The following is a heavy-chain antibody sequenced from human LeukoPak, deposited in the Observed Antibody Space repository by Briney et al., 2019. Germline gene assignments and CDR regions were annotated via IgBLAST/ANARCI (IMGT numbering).Heavy chain of an antibody. CDR2: IPYDGSNK. CDR1: GFTFSSYA. CDR3: VRGAYSSSWLNFDY. D-gene: IGHD6-13*01. Sequence: GGSLRLSCAASGFTFSSYAMHWVRQAPGKGLEWVALIPYDGSNKYYADSVKGRFTVSRDNSKNTLYLQMNSLRAEDTAVYYCVRGAYSSSWLNFDYWGQGTLVTVSS. J-gene: IGHJ4*02. V-gene: IGHV3-30*04.